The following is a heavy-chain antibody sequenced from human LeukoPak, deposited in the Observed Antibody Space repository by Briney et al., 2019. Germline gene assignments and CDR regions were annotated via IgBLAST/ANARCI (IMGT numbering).Heavy chain of an antibody. V-gene: IGHV4-59*01. CDR3: ARYDGEFLH. CDR1: GGSISSYY. Sequence: PSETLSLTCTVSGGSISSYYWSWIRQPPGKGLEWIGYIYYSESTNYNPSLKSRVTMSVDTSKNQFSLKLSSVTAADTAVYYCARYDGEFLHWGQGTLVTVSS. J-gene: IGHJ4*02. CDR2: IYYSEST. D-gene: IGHD3-10*01.